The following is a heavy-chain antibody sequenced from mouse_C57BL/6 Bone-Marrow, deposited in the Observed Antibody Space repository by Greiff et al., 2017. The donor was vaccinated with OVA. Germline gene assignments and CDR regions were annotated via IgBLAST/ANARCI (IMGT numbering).Heavy chain of an antibody. D-gene: IGHD3-1*01. Sequence: QVQLQQPGAELVMPGASVKLSYKASGYTFTSYWMHWVKQRPGQGLEWIGEIDPSDSYTNYNQKFKGKSTLTVDKSSSTAYMQLSSLTSEDSAVYYCARGGGSLAWFAYWGQGTLVTVSA. CDR2: IDPSDSYT. CDR3: ARGGGSLAWFAY. V-gene: IGHV1-69*01. J-gene: IGHJ3*01. CDR1: GYTFTSYW.